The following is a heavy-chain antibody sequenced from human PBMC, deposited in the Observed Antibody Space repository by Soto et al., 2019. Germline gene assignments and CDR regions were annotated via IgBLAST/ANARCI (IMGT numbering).Heavy chain of an antibody. Sequence: GASVKVSCKASGYTFTSYGISWVRQAPGQGLEWMGWISACNGNTNYAQKLQGRVTMTTDTSTSTAYMELRSLRSDDAAVYYCARASYIRRYFDYWGQGTLVTVSS. J-gene: IGHJ4*02. V-gene: IGHV1-18*01. D-gene: IGHD3-3*02. CDR1: GYTFTSYG. CDR3: ARASYIRRYFDY. CDR2: ISACNGNT.